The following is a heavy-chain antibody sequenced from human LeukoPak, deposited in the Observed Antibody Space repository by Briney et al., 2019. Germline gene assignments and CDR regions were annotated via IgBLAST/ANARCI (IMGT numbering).Heavy chain of an antibody. CDR3: ARVEIDDYAEY. Sequence: SGGSLRLSCAASGFGISASFINWVRQAPGKGLEWVSVIYSGGSTYYADSVKGRFTISRDNSKNTLYLQMNSLRAEDTAVYYCARVEIDDYAEYWGQGTLVTVSS. D-gene: IGHD3-3*01. J-gene: IGHJ4*02. V-gene: IGHV3-66*01. CDR1: GFGISASF. CDR2: IYSGGST.